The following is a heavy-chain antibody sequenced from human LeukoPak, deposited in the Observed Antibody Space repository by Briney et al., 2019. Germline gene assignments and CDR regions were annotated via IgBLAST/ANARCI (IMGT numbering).Heavy chain of an antibody. J-gene: IGHJ5*02. V-gene: IGHV1-18*01. CDR3: ALDTRLLWFGELSGGWFDP. CDR2: ISAYNGNT. CDR1: GYTFTSYG. Sequence: ASVKVSCKASGYTFTSYGISWVRQAPGQGLEWMGWISAYNGNTDYAQKLQGRVTMTTDTSTSTAYMELRSLRSDDTAVYYCALDTRLLWFGELSGGWFDPWGQGTLVTVSS. D-gene: IGHD3-10*01.